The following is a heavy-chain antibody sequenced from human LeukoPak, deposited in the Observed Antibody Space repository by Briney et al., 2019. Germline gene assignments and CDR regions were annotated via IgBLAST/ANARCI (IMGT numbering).Heavy chain of an antibody. J-gene: IGHJ6*03. D-gene: IGHD1-26*01. CDR3: ARVKMGATVSDYYYYYMDV. Sequence: GGSLRLSCAASGFTFIAYSMHWVRQAPGKGLECVSAIISHGSSTHYADSVKGRFSISRDNSKNTLYLQMGSLRAEDMAVYYCARVKMGATVSDYYYYYMDVWGKGTTVTVSS. CDR2: IISHGSST. CDR1: GFTFIAYS. V-gene: IGHV3-64*02.